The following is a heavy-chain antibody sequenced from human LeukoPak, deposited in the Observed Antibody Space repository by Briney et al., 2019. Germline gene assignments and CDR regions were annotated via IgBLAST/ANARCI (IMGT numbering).Heavy chain of an antibody. J-gene: IGHJ4*02. CDR1: GGSISSSSYY. V-gene: IGHV4-39*01. D-gene: IGHD6-13*01. CDR3: ARHFGCSSWYLPQYPIDY. CDR2: IYYSGSA. Sequence: SETLSLTCTVSGGSISSSSYYWGWIRQPPGKGLEWIGSIYYSGSAYYNPSLKSRVNISVDTSKNQFSLKLSSVTAADTAVYYCARHFGCSSWYLPQYPIDYWGQGTLVTVSS.